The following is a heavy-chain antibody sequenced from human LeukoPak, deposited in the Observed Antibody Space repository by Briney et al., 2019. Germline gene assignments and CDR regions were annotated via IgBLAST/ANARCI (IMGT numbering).Heavy chain of an antibody. CDR2: IYPGDSDT. Sequence: GESLKISCKGSGYSFTSYWIGWVRQMPGKGLEWMGIIYPGDSDTRYSPSFQGQVTISADKSISTAYLQWSSLKASDTAMYYCARRDSSSWYVPGGFDYWGQGTLVTVSS. CDR3: ARRDSSSWYVPGGFDY. CDR1: GYSFTSYW. D-gene: IGHD6-13*01. J-gene: IGHJ4*02. V-gene: IGHV5-51*01.